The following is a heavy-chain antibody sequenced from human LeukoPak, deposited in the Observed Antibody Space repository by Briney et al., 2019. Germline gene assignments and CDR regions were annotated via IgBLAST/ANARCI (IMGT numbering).Heavy chain of an antibody. CDR2: LYYTGST. V-gene: IGHV4-59*01. J-gene: IGHJ6*03. Sequence: SETLSLTCTGSGDSISTYYCTWIRQPPGKGLEWIGYLYYTGSTNYSPSLKSRVTMSVDTSKNQFSLKLSSVTAADTDVYYCARITNYYYMDVWGKGIMVTVSS. D-gene: IGHD3-3*01. CDR1: GDSISTYY. CDR3: ARITNYYYMDV.